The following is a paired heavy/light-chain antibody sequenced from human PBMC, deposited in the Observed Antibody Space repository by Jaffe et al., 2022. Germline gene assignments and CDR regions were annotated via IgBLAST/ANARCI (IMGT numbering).Heavy chain of an antibody. CDR2: ITWDGDSI. Sequence: EVQLVESGGAVVQPGGSLRLSCATSGFSLYDYAMHWVRQAPGKGLEWVSLITWDGDSIYYADSVKGRFTISRDNSKNSLYLQMNSLRVEDTALYYCAKDYHGSGSRPYYYYMDVWGQGTTVTVSS. D-gene: IGHD3-10*01. CDR1: GFSLYDYA. V-gene: IGHV3-43D*04. J-gene: IGHJ6*03. CDR3: AKDYHGSGSRPYYYYMDV.
Light chain of an antibody. Sequence: QSALTQPASVSGSPGQSITISCTGTNSDVGGYNFVSWYQQHPGKAPKFMIYDVTYRPSGVSNRFSGSKSGNTASLTISGLQAEDEADYYCSSYTSGSTLVVFGGGTKLTVL. CDR1: NSDVGGYNF. CDR2: DVT. CDR3: SSYTSGSTLVV. J-gene: IGLJ2*01. V-gene: IGLV2-14*03.